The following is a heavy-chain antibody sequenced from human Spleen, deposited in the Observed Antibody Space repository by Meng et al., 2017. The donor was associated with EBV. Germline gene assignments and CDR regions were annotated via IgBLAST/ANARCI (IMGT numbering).Heavy chain of an antibody. J-gene: IGHJ5*02. CDR1: GGNFSSYA. CDR2: IIPIFGTA. V-gene: IGHV1-69*01. Sequence: VPVVQSGGAGDEPGDQAKVPGTAYGGNFSSYAISWVRQAPGQGLEWMGGIIPIFGTANYAQKFQGRVTITADESTSTAYMELSSLRSEDTAVYYCARGGSSWYRWFDPWGQGTLVTVSS. CDR3: ARGGSSWYRWFDP. D-gene: IGHD6-13*01.